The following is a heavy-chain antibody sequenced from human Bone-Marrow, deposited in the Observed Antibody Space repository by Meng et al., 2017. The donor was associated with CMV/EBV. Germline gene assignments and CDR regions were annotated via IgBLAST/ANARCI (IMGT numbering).Heavy chain of an antibody. D-gene: IGHD6-19*01. V-gene: IGHV1-8*01. CDR2: MNPNSGNT. Sequence: ASVKVSCKASGYTFTRYDIMWVRQATGQGLEWMGWMNPNSGNTGYAQKFQGRVTMTRDTSISTAYMELSSLRSEDTAVFYCARLTHAVAPAYYYYGMDVWGQGTTVTVSS. J-gene: IGHJ6*02. CDR3: ARLTHAVAPAYYYYGMDV. CDR1: GYTFTRYD.